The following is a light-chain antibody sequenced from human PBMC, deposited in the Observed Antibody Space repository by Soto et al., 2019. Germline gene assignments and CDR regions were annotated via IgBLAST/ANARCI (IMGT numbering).Light chain of an antibody. J-gene: IGKJ1*01. CDR2: DAS. Sequence: GDRVTITCRASQSISSWLAWYQQKPGKAPKLLIYDASIFESGVASRCCGSGSGREFTLTISRLEAEDFVVDYCQQYGSSPLTFGQGTKVDIK. V-gene: IGKV1-5*01. CDR1: QSISSW. CDR3: QQYGSSPLT.